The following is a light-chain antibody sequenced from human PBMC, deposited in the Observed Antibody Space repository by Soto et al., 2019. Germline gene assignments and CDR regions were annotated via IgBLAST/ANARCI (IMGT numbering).Light chain of an antibody. Sequence: EIVLTQSPGTLSLSPGETATLSCRASQSINKYFLPWHQQRPGQAPRLLIFRASQRASGIPDRFRGSGSGTAFTLTITRLEPEDFAVYYCPQYTNAPRTFGQGTKVEIK. CDR1: QSINKYF. V-gene: IGKV3-20*01. CDR3: PQYTNAPRT. CDR2: RAS. J-gene: IGKJ1*01.